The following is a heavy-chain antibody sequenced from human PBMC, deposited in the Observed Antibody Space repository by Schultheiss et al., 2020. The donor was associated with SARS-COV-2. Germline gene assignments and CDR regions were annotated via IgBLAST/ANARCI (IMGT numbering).Heavy chain of an antibody. CDR3: ARGYREYYMDV. CDR2: ISWNSGSI. D-gene: IGHD1-26*01. J-gene: IGHJ6*03. CDR1: GFTFRSYT. Sequence: GGSLRLSCAASGFTFRSYTMNWVRQAPGKGLEWVSGISWNSGSIGYADSVKGRFTISRDNAKNSLYLQMNSLRAGDTAVYYCARGYREYYMDVWGKGTTVTVSS. V-gene: IGHV3-48*04.